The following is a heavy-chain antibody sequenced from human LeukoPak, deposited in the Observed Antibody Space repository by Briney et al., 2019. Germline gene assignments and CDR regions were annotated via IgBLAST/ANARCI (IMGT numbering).Heavy chain of an antibody. J-gene: IGHJ6*03. CDR3: ARGFSLIADQYSSSWYAVPPFRYYYYMDV. CDR2: INHSGST. D-gene: IGHD6-13*01. CDR1: GGSFSGYY. V-gene: IGHV4-34*01. Sequence: SETLSLTCAVYGGSFSGYYWSWIRQPPGKGLEWIGEINHSGSTNYNPSLKSRVTISVDTSKNQFSLKLSSVTAADTAVYYCARGFSLIADQYSSSWYAVPPFRYYYYMDVWGKGTTVTVSS.